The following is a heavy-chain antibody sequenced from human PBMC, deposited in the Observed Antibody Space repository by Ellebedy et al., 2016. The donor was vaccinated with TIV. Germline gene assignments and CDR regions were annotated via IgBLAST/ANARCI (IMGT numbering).Heavy chain of an antibody. J-gene: IGHJ4*02. CDR2: ISTTSTNI. Sequence: GESLKISXAASGFTFSSYSMNWVRQAPGKGLEWVSSISTTSTNIYYADSVKGRFTISRDNARYSLYLQMNSLRAEDTAVYYCARSLVGRGYFDFWGQGTLVTVSS. CDR3: ARSLVGRGYFDF. V-gene: IGHV3-21*01. D-gene: IGHD6-13*01. CDR1: GFTFSSYS.